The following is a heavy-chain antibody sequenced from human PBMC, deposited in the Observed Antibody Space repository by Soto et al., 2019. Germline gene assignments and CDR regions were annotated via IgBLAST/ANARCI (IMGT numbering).Heavy chain of an antibody. CDR1: GHIFNNHL. Sequence: XESLKIARKGPGHIFNNHLLGWVRQTPGKGLEWMGLIFTRDSETKTSPSFQGHVSFSVDNSINTVYLQWTSLKTADTGMYFCARGYYDSGHGYDFWGQGTQVTVSS. CDR2: IFTRDSET. D-gene: IGHD3-10*01. V-gene: IGHV5-51*01. CDR3: ARGYYDSGHGYDF. J-gene: IGHJ4*02.